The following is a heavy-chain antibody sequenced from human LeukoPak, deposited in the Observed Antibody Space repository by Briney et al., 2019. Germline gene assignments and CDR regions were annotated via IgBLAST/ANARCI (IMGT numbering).Heavy chain of an antibody. D-gene: IGHD5-18*01. V-gene: IGHV1-69*06. CDR2: IIPIFGTA. J-gene: IGHJ4*02. CDR1: GGTFSSYA. Sequence: SVKVSCKASGGTFSSYAISWVRQAPGQGLEWMGGIIPIFGTANYAQKFQGRVTITADKSTSTAYMELSSLRSEDTAVYYCATYLDTAMVTVDYWGQGTLVTVSS. CDR3: ATYLDTAMVTVDY.